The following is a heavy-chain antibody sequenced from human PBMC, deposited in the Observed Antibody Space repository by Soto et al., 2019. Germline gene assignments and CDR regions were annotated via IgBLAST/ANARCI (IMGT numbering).Heavy chain of an antibody. CDR1: GGTFRRYS. Sequence: GASMKVSRKASGGTFRRYSISWVRQAPGQGLEWMGGIIPIFGTANYAQKFQGRVTITADESTSTAYMELSSLRSEDTAVYYCARDQDVSNYHGMDVWGQGTTVTVSS. CDR3: ARDQDVSNYHGMDV. CDR2: IIPIFGTA. V-gene: IGHV1-69*13. J-gene: IGHJ6*02. D-gene: IGHD3-22*01.